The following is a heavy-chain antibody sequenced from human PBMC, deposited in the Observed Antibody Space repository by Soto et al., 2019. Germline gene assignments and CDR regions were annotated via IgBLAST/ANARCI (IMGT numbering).Heavy chain of an antibody. V-gene: IGHV3-53*01. J-gene: IGHJ4*02. CDR1: GFTVSSNY. CDR2: IYSSGST. CDR3: ARDATYSGSYYYFDY. Sequence: SLRLSCAASGFTVSSNYMSWVRQAPGKGLEWVSIIYSSGSTYYADSVKGRFTISRDNSKNTLYLQMNSLRADDTAVYYCARDATYSGSYYYFDYWXQGALVTVSS. D-gene: IGHD1-26*01.